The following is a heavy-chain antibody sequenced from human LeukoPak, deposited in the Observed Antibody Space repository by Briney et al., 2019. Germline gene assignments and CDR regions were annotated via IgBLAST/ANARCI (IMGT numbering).Heavy chain of an antibody. CDR3: AKDLRPGGLMFDY. V-gene: IGHV3-30*18. D-gene: IGHD4-23*01. CDR2: ISYDGSNK. J-gene: IGHJ4*02. Sequence: GGSLRLSCAASGFTFSGYGMHWVRQAPGKGLEWVAVISYDGSNKYYADSVKGRFTISRGNSKNTLYLQMNSLRAEDTAVYYCAKDLRPGGLMFDYWGQGTLVTVSS. CDR1: GFTFSGYG.